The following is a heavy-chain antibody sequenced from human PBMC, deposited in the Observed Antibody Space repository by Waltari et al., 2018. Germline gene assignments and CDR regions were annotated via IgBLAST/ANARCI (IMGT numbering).Heavy chain of an antibody. J-gene: IGHJ3*02. CDR2: SNPNSGCT. CDR1: GYTFPGYY. Sequence: QVQLVQSGAEVKKHGAYVKVSCKASGYTFPGYYMHWVRQAPGQGLEWMGWSNPNSGCTNYAQKFQGRVTMTRDTSISTAYMELSRLRSDDTAVYYCARDSSSWYRGGAFDIWGQGTMVTVSS. CDR3: ARDSSSWYRGGAFDI. V-gene: IGHV1-2*02. D-gene: IGHD6-13*01.